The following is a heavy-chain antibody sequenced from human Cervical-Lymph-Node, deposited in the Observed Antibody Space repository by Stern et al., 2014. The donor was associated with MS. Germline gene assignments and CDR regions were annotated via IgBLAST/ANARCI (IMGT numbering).Heavy chain of an antibody. D-gene: IGHD1-14*01. Sequence: QDQLVQSGAELKKPGASVKVSCKASGFALTSAGIRWVRQAPGQGLEWMGWISAYNGNTNYAQRFQDRVNMTTDTSTSTAYMELRSLRSDDTAVYYCARHSIKGYNCFDTWGQGTLVTVSS. J-gene: IGHJ5*02. V-gene: IGHV1-18*01. CDR1: GFALTSAG. CDR3: ARHSIKGYNCFDT. CDR2: ISAYNGNT.